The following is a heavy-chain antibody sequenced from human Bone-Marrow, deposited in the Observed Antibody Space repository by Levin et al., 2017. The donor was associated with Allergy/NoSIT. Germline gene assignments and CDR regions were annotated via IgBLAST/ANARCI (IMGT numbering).Heavy chain of an antibody. CDR3: ARAHYYDRSDINWFDP. J-gene: IGHJ5*02. Sequence: SGESLKISCKASGYSFTSYDINWVRQATGQGREWIGGMNPNSGDTGYAQRFQGRVTMTRNTSISTAYMELSSLSIEDTAVYYCARAHYYDRSDINWFDPWGQGTLVTVSS. V-gene: IGHV1-8*01. D-gene: IGHD3-22*01. CDR1: GYSFTSYD. CDR2: MNPNSGDT.